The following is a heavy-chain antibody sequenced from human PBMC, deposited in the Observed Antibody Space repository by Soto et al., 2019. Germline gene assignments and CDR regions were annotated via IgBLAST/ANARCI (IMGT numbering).Heavy chain of an antibody. V-gene: IGHV1-2*02. CDR1: GYSFTDYY. Sequence: QVHLVQSGAEVKKPGASVKVSCKASGYSFTDYYMHWVRQAPGQGLEWMGWINTKPGGTNYAQSVQGRVTMTGDTSINTAYMELSRLRSDDTAVYYCARVGPTGWFDPWGQGTVVTVSS. CDR2: INTKPGGT. CDR3: ARVGPTGWFDP. J-gene: IGHJ5*02.